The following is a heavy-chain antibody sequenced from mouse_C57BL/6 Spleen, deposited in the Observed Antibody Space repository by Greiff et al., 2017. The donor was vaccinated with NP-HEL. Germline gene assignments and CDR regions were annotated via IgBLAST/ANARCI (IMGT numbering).Heavy chain of an antibody. Sequence: VQLQQPGAELVKPGASVKMSCKASGYTFTSYWITWVKQRPGQGLEWIGDIYPGSGSTNYNEKFKSKATLTVDTSSSTAYMQLSSLTSEDSAVYYCARDYDYEGYAMDYWGQGTSVTVSS. CDR1: GYTFTSYW. V-gene: IGHV1-55*01. D-gene: IGHD2-4*01. CDR3: ARDYDYEGYAMDY. J-gene: IGHJ4*01. CDR2: IYPGSGST.